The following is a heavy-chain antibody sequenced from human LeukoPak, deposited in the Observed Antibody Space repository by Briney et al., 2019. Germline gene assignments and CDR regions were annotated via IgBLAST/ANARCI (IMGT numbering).Heavy chain of an antibody. CDR3: SAGPSGWTEFFQH. Sequence: PGGSLRLSCAAPGFTLSDCTMHWVRQASGKGLEWVARIRSKANNYATEYGASVKGRFTIFRDDAKQTADLQMNSLKTEDTARYSCSAGPSGWTEFFQHWGQGTLVTVSS. V-gene: IGHV3-73*01. CDR1: GFTLSDCT. J-gene: IGHJ1*01. CDR2: IRSKANNYAT. D-gene: IGHD6-19*01.